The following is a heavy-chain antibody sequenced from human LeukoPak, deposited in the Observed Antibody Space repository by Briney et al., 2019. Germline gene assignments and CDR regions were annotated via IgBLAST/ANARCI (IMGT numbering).Heavy chain of an antibody. CDR3: ARGSHPVTGTLGGYFDP. D-gene: IGHD6-19*01. CDR2: IYHTGST. Sequence: GSLRLSCAVSGFTVSRHYMTWIRQSPGKGLEWIGSIYHTGSTYYNPSLKSRVTISLDASNKQFSLRLSSVTAADTAVYYCARGSHPVTGTLGGYFDPWGQGTLVTVSS. J-gene: IGHJ4*02. V-gene: IGHV4-38-2*01. CDR1: GFTVSRHY.